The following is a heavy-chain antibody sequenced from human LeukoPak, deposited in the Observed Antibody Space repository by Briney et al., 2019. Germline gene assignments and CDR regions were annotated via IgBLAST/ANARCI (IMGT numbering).Heavy chain of an antibody. Sequence: PSETLSLTCAVYGGSFSGYYWTWIRQPPGKGLEWIGEINHSGSTNYNPSLKSRVTISVDTSKNQFSLKLSSVTAADTAVYYCARAARLGQWLAFDYWGQGTLVTVSS. CDR1: GGSFSGYY. D-gene: IGHD6-19*01. CDR2: INHSGST. J-gene: IGHJ4*02. V-gene: IGHV4-34*01. CDR3: ARAARLGQWLAFDY.